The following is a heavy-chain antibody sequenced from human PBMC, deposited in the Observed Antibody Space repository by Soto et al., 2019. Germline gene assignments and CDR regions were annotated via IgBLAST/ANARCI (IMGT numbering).Heavy chain of an antibody. CDR1: GFTFSNAW. D-gene: IGHD1-26*01. J-gene: IGHJ3*02. V-gene: IGHV3-15*01. CDR3: TSSLVGATAFAI. CDR2: IKSKTDGGTT. Sequence: GGSLRLSCAASGFTFSNAWMSWVHQAPGKGLEWVDRIKSKTDGGTTDYAAPGKGRFTISRDDSKNTLYLQMNSLKTEDTAVYYCTSSLVGATAFAIWGQGTMVTVSS.